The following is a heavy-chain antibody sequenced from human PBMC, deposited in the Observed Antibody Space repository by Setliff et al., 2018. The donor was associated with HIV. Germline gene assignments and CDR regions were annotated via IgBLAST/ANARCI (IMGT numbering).Heavy chain of an antibody. Sequence: GGSLRLSCAASGFTFSSFAMTWVRQAPGKGLEWVTTIRGYDEATHYTDSVRGRFTISRDNSKNTLYLQMNSLRAEDTAVYYCAREDQLLSGHYYYNGMDVWGQGTTVTVSS. V-gene: IGHV3-23*01. CDR3: AREDQLLSGHYYYNGMDV. CDR2: IRGYDEAT. J-gene: IGHJ6*02. D-gene: IGHD2-2*01. CDR1: GFTFSSFA.